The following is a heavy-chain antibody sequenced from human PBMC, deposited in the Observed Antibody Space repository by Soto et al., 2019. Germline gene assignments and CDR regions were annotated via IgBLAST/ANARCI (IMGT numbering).Heavy chain of an antibody. CDR1: GYTFTSYY. J-gene: IGHJ3*02. CDR3: ARVGYYYDSSGYPDAFDI. V-gene: IGHV1-46*01. D-gene: IGHD3-22*01. Sequence: GSVKVSCKASGYTFTSYYMHWVRQAPGQGLEWMGIINPSGGSTSYAQKFQGRVTMTRDTSTSTVYMELSSLRSEDTAVYYCARVGYYYDSSGYPDAFDIWGQGTMVTVSS. CDR2: INPSGGST.